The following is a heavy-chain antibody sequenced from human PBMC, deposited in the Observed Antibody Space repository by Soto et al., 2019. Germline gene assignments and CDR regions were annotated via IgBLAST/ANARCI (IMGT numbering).Heavy chain of an antibody. CDR3: ARDLWGYCGTDCYPLDV. CDR1: GGSISGYY. CDR2: MYNTGST. D-gene: IGHD2-21*02. J-gene: IGHJ6*02. Sequence: SETLSLTCTVSGGSISGYYWSWIRQPPGKGLEWIGYMYNTGSTVYNPSFKSRVTISVDTSKNQFSMKLNSMTAADTFLYYCARDLWGYCGTDCYPLDVWGQGTTVTVSS. V-gene: IGHV4-59*01.